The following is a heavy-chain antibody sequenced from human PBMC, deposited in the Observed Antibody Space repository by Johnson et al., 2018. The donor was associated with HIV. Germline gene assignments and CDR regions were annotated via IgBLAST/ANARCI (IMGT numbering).Heavy chain of an antibody. Sequence: QLVESGGGLAQPGGSLRLSCAASGITVSSNYMSWVRQAPGKGLEWVSVIFTVGDVYYADSVKGRFTISRDNSKNILYLQMNSLRPEDTAVYYCARDGRDMVTRGSFDVWGQGTVVTVSS. V-gene: IGHV3-66*02. CDR2: IFTVGDV. CDR3: ARDGRDMVTRGSFDV. CDR1: GITVSSNY. J-gene: IGHJ3*01. D-gene: IGHD5-18*01.